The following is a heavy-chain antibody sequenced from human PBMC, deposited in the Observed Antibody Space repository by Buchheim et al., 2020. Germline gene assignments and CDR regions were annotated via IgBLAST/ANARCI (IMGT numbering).Heavy chain of an antibody. J-gene: IGHJ3*02. D-gene: IGHD2-15*01. V-gene: IGHV4-30-4*07. CDR1: GGSISSGGYS. CDR2: IYYSGST. CDR3: ARGGSRGHDAFDI. Sequence: QVQLQESGPGLVKPSQTLSLTCAVSGGSISSGGYSWSWIRQPPGKGLEWIGYIYYSGSTYYNPSLQSRVTISVDKSKNQFSLKLSSVTAADTAVYYCARGGSRGHDAFDIWGQGT.